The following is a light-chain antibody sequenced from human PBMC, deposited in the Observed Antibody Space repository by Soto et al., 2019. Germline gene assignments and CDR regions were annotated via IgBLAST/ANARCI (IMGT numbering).Light chain of an antibody. Sequence: EIVLTQSPDTLSSSPGERATLSCRASQTIINNYLAWYQQRPGQAPRLLIYDASTRATGIPDRFSGSASGTDFTLTISRLEPEDFTVYYCHQYSDSPPFTFGQGTRLYI. V-gene: IGKV3-20*01. CDR1: QTIINNY. CDR2: DAS. CDR3: HQYSDSPPFT. J-gene: IGKJ5*01.